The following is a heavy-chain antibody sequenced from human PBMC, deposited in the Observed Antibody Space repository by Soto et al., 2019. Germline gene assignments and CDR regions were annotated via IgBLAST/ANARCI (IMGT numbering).Heavy chain of an antibody. CDR1: EFTFTSYA. D-gene: IGHD3-3*01. V-gene: IGHV3-23*01. J-gene: IGHJ4*02. CDR3: AKAAFSYYDFWSGYGLDFDY. CDR2: ISISGSSP. Sequence: PGGSLRLSCAASEFTFTSYAMSWVRQAPGKGLEWVSSISISGSSPYYADSVKGRFTISRDNSKKTLYLQMNSLRVEDTAVYYCAKAAFSYYDFWSGYGLDFDYWGQGTLVTVSS.